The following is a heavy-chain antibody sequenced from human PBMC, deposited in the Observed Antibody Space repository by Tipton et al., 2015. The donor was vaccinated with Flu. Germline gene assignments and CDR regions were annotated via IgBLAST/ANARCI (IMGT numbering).Heavy chain of an antibody. J-gene: IGHJ6*02. D-gene: IGHD3-10*01. Sequence: TLSLTCTVSGGSISSGGYHWSWIRQHPGKGLEWIGYIYYSGSTYYNPSLKSRVTISVDTSKNQFSLKLSSVTAADTAVYYCARSAITMVRGGGYYYYGMDVWGQGTTVTVSS. CDR2: IYYSGST. CDR3: ARSAITMVRGGGYYYYGMDV. V-gene: IGHV4-31*03. CDR1: GGSISSGGYH.